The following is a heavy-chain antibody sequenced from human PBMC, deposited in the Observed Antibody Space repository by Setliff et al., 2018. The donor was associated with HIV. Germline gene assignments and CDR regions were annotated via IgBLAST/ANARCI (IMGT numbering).Heavy chain of an antibody. D-gene: IGHD3-22*01. CDR1: GGSISSGSYY. J-gene: IGHJ3*02. CDR2: IYTSGST. V-gene: IGHV4-61*09. Sequence: SETLSLTCTVSGGSISSGSYYWSWIRQPAGKGLEWIGHIYTSGSTNYNPSLKSRVTISVDTSKNQFSLKLSSVTAADTAVYYCAREMYYYDSTGYWRPDGFDIWGQGTMVTVSS. CDR3: AREMYYYDSTGYWRPDGFDI.